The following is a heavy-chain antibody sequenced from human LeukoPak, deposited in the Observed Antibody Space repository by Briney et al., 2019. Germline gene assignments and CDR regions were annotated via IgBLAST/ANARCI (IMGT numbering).Heavy chain of an antibody. CDR2: IYYSGST. CDR3: ARHLGSGRLGSFAF. V-gene: IGHV4-39*01. Sequence: SETLSLTCTVSGGSISSSSYYWGWIRQPPGKGLEWIGSIYYSGSTYYNPSLKSRLTISVDASKSQFSLKLSSVTAADTALYYCARHLGSGRLGSFAFWGQGTMVTVS. CDR1: GGSISSSSYY. D-gene: IGHD3-10*01. J-gene: IGHJ3*01.